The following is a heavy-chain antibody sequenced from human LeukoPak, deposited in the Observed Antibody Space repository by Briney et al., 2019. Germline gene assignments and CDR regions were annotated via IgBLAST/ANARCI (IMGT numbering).Heavy chain of an antibody. D-gene: IGHD5-18*01. J-gene: IGHJ5*02. CDR3: VRGGGYNYVDP. CDR1: GFTFSDYF. CDR2: ISTSSSYT. Sequence: PGGPLRLSCAASGFTFSDYFMTWIRQAPGKGLEWISYISTSSSYTNYADSVKGRFTISRDNAKNSLYLQMNSLRAEDTAVYYCVRGGGYNYVDPWGQGTLVTVSS. V-gene: IGHV3-11*06.